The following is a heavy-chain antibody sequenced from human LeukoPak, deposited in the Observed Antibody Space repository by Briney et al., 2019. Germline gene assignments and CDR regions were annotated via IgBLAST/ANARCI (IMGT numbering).Heavy chain of an antibody. J-gene: IGHJ4*02. V-gene: IGHV3-7*01. CDR2: IREDGSEK. Sequence: GGSLRLSCAASGFSFSNYWMSWVRQAPGKGLEGVATIREDGSEKYYVDSVKGRFTISRDNAKKSLYLQMNSLRAEDTALYYCADVLDWAYWGQGTLVTVSS. D-gene: IGHD3/OR15-3a*01. CDR3: ADVLDWAY. CDR1: GFSFSNYW.